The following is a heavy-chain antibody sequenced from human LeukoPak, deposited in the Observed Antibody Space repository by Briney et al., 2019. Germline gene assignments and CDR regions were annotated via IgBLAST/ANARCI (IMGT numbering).Heavy chain of an antibody. Sequence: TSETLSLTCTVSGYSISSGYYWGWIRQPPGKGLEWIGSIYHSGSTYYNPSLKSRVTISVDTSKNQFSLKLSSVTAADTAVYYCARDIVVVVAAMGPNWFDPWGQGTLVTVSS. D-gene: IGHD2-15*01. CDR1: GYSISSGYY. V-gene: IGHV4-38-2*02. J-gene: IGHJ5*02. CDR3: ARDIVVVVAAMGPNWFDP. CDR2: IYHSGST.